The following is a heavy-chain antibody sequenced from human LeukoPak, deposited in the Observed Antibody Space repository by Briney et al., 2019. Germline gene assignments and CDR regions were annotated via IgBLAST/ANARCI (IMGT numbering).Heavy chain of an antibody. CDR1: GGSISSGSYY. Sequence: PSETLSLTCTVSGGSISSGSYYWSWIRQPPGKGLEWIGEINHSGSTNYNPSLKSRVTISVDTSKNQFSLKLSSVTAADTAVYYCASPTAWYYYGSVGIWGQGTLVTVSS. D-gene: IGHD3-10*01. CDR3: ASPTAWYYYGSVGI. CDR2: INHSGST. V-gene: IGHV4-39*07. J-gene: IGHJ4*02.